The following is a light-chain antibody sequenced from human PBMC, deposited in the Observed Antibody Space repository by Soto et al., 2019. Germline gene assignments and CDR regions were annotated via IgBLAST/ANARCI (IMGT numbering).Light chain of an antibody. Sequence: EIVLTQSPGTLSLSPGERATLSCRASRSLSSSYVVWYQQKPGQAPRLLIYAASRRATGIPDRFSGSGSATEYTITISRLEAEDFAVYYCQQQGTFGQGTRLEIK. CDR1: RSLSSSY. CDR2: AAS. J-gene: IGKJ2*01. V-gene: IGKV3-20*01. CDR3: QQQGT.